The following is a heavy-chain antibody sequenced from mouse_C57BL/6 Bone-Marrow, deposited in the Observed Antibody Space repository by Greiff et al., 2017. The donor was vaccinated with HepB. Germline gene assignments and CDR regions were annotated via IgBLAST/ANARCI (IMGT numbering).Heavy chain of an antibody. V-gene: IGHV10-1*01. CDR2: IRSKSNNYAT. J-gene: IGHJ1*03. CDR1: GFSFNTYA. Sequence: EVQGVESGGGLVQPKGSLKLSCAASGFSFNTYAMNWVRQAPGKGLEWVARIRSKSNNYATYYADSVKDRFTISRDDSESMLYLQMNNLKTEDTAMYYCVKPRGYYGYFDVWGTGTTVTVSS. CDR3: VKPRGYYGYFDV. D-gene: IGHD2-2*01.